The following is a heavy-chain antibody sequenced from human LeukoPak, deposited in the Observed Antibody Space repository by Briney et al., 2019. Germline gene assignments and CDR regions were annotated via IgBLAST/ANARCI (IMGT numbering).Heavy chain of an antibody. CDR1: GFTFSNYW. J-gene: IGHJ4*02. CDR3: AKMVHTEQWLVPFDY. V-gene: IGHV3-23*01. Sequence: GGSLRLSCAVSGFTFSNYWMTWVRQAPGKGLEWVSTISGSGGSTYYADSVKGRFTISRDNSKNTLYLQMNSLRAEDTAVYYCAKMVHTEQWLVPFDYWGQGTLVTVSS. CDR2: ISGSGGST. D-gene: IGHD6-19*01.